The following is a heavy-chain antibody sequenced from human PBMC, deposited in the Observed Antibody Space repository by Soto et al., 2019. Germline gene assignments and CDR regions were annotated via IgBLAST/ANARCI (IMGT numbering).Heavy chain of an antibody. CDR1: GGSFSGYY. D-gene: IGHD2-15*01. Sequence: PSETLSLTCAVDGGSFSGYYWSWIRQNPGKGLEWIGEINHSGSTNYNPSLKSRVTISVDTSKNQFSLKLSSVTAADTAVYYCARGSVVVVAATPKPNAAGYYYYYMDVWGKGTTVTVSS. J-gene: IGHJ6*03. V-gene: IGHV4-34*01. CDR3: ARGSVVVVAATPKPNAAGYYYYYMDV. CDR2: INHSGST.